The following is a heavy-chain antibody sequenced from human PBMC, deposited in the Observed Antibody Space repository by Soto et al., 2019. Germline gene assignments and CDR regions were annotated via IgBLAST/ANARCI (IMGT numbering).Heavy chain of an antibody. CDR1: NGYIINHY. J-gene: IGHJ5*02. D-gene: IGHD3-3*01. CDR3: AKNTYDFWSGYWLNWFDP. Sequence: SVSNGYIINHYWSQIRQPTGNGLEWIEYISYSGSTNYTPSPKSRVTIPVNTSKNQYSLKLSSVTAADTAVYYCAKNTYDFWSGYWLNWFDPWGQGTLVTVSS. V-gene: IGHV4-59*11. CDR2: ISYSGST.